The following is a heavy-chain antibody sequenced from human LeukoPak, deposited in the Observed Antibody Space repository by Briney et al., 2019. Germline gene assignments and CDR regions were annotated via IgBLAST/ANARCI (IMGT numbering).Heavy chain of an antibody. V-gene: IGHV1-2*02. D-gene: IGHD1-26*01. CDR3: AREGEASGSYDDAFDI. CDR1: GYTFTGYY. Sequence: ASVKVSCQASGYTFTGYYMHWVRQAPGQGLEWVGWINPKSGGTNYAQKFRGRVTMTRDTSISTAYMELSRLRSDDTAVYDCAREGEASGSYDDAFDIWGQGTMVTVSS. CDR2: INPKSGGT. J-gene: IGHJ3*02.